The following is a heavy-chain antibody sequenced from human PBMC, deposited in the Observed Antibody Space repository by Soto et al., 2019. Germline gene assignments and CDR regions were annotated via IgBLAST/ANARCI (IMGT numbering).Heavy chain of an antibody. Sequence: ASVKVSCKASGYTFTSYYMHWVRQAPGQGLEWMGIINPSGGSTSYAQKFQGRVTMTRDTSTSTAYMELSSLRSEDTAVYYCARDKTAYNWNDVLDYFDSWGQGTLVTVS. V-gene: IGHV1-46*01. J-gene: IGHJ4*02. CDR3: ARDKTAYNWNDVLDYFDS. D-gene: IGHD1-20*01. CDR1: GYTFTSYY. CDR2: INPSGGST.